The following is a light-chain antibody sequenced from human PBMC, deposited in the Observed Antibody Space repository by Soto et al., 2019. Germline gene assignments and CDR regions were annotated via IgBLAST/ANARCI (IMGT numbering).Light chain of an antibody. V-gene: IGKV1-5*03. Sequence: DIHMTQSPSTLSAAVRDRVTITCRASQSVSPWLAWYQQKPGKAPRLLIYQASTLESGVPSRFSGSGAGTEFTLSISSLQAEDFATYYCQQYHSYPYTFGQGTKLEV. J-gene: IGKJ2*01. CDR1: QSVSPW. CDR3: QQYHSYPYT. CDR2: QAS.